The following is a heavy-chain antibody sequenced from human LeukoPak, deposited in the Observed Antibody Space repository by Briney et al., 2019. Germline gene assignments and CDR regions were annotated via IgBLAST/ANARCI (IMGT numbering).Heavy chain of an antibody. D-gene: IGHD3-22*01. CDR3: ARAPNTYYYDSSGYYYDY. V-gene: IGHV1-3*01. CDR2: INAGNGNT. Sequence: ASVKVSCKASGYTFTGYAMHWVRQAPGQRLEWMGWINAGNGNTKYSQKFQGRVTITRDTSASTAYMELSSLRSEDTAVYYCARAPNTYYYDSSGYYYDYWGQGTLVTVSS. J-gene: IGHJ4*02. CDR1: GYTFTGYA.